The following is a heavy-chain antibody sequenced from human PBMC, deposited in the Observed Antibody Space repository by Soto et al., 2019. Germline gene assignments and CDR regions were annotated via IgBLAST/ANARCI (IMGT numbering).Heavy chain of an antibody. J-gene: IGHJ5*02. D-gene: IGHD2-2*01. CDR1: GYTFTGYY. CDR3: ARRYCSSTSCYNNWFDP. V-gene: IGHV1-2*02. Sequence: GASVKVSCKASGYTFTGYYMHWVRQAPGQGLEWMGWINPNSGGTNYAQKFQGRATMTRDTSISTAYTELSRLRSDDTAVYYCARRYCSSTSCYNNWFDPWGQGTLVTVSS. CDR2: INPNSGGT.